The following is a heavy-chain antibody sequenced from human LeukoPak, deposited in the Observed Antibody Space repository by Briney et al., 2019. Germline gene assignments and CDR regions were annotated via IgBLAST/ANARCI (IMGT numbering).Heavy chain of an antibody. CDR3: ANPRYDSSGYYYVD. CDR1: GGTFSSYA. V-gene: IGHV1-69*13. D-gene: IGHD3-22*01. Sequence: ASVKVSCKASGGTFSSYAISWVRQAPGQGLEWMGGIIPIFGTANYAQKFQGRVTITADESTSTAYMELSSLRSEDTAVYYCANPRYDSSGYYYVDWGQGTLVTVSS. J-gene: IGHJ4*02. CDR2: IIPIFGTA.